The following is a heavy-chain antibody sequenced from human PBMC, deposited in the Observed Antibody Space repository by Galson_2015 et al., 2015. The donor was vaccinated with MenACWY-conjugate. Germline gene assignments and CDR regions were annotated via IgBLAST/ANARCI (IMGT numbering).Heavy chain of an antibody. CDR3: AREIVVAPAASWGDYYYGMDV. CDR2: INAGNGNT. D-gene: IGHD2-2*01. Sequence: GYTFTSYAMNWVRQAPGQGLEWMGWINAGNGNTKYSQKFQGRVTITSDTSASTAYMELSSLRSEDTAVYYCAREIVVAPAASWGDYYYGMDVWGQGTTVTVSS. J-gene: IGHJ6*02. V-gene: IGHV1-3*01. CDR1: GYTFTSYA.